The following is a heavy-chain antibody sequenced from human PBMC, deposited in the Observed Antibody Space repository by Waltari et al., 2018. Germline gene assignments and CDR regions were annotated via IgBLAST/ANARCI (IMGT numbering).Heavy chain of an antibody. V-gene: IGHV4-31*01. CDR3: AKGGGGTRDGMDV. CDR1: GGSMTSEYSY. D-gene: IGHD2-2*01. J-gene: IGHJ6*02. Sequence: QVQLQQSGPGLVKPSQTLTLICTVSGGSMTSEYSYWSWIRQPPGKGLAWIGFIANSGTPYYNPSLKSVVDMSIDTSKNQFSLKVNSVTAADTAVYYCAKGGGGTRDGMDVWGQGTTVTVSS. CDR2: IANSGTP.